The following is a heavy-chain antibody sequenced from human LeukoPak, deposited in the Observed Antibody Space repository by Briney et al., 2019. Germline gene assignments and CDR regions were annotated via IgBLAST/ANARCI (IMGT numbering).Heavy chain of an antibody. CDR3: AKEGLWGFDY. CDR1: GGSISSSNW. CDR2: VYHSGSA. J-gene: IGHJ4*02. Sequence: SETLSLTCAVSGGSISSSNWWSWVRQPPGKGLEWIGEVYHSGSANYNPSLKSRVTISVDKSKNQFSLRLNSVTAADTAVYYCAKEGLWGFDYWGQGTLVTVSS. D-gene: IGHD2/OR15-2a*01. V-gene: IGHV4-4*02.